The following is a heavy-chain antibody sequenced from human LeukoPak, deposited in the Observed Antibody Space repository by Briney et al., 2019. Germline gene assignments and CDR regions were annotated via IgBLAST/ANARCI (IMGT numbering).Heavy chain of an antibody. D-gene: IGHD3-10*01. CDR1: GVTVRNNY. Sequence: GGSLSLSCAASGVTVRNNYMSWVRQAPGKGLEWVSVMYSVGSTYYADSVKGRFTISSDNSKNTLYLQINSLRGEDTAVYFCDKGERMVRGDGVDYWGQGTLVTVSS. V-gene: IGHV3-66*01. CDR3: DKGERMVRGDGVDY. J-gene: IGHJ4*02. CDR2: MYSVGST.